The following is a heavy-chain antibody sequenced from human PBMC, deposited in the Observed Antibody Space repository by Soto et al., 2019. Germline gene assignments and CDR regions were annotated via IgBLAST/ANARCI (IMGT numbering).Heavy chain of an antibody. D-gene: IGHD6-19*01. Sequence: GGSLRLSCAASGFTFSSYAMSWVRQAPGKGLEWVSAISGSGGSTYYADSVKGRFTISRDNSKNTLYLQMNNLRAEDTAVYYCASLYSSAWARDYWGQGTLVTVSS. CDR1: GFTFSSYA. J-gene: IGHJ4*02. CDR2: ISGSGGST. CDR3: ASLYSSAWARDY. V-gene: IGHV3-23*01.